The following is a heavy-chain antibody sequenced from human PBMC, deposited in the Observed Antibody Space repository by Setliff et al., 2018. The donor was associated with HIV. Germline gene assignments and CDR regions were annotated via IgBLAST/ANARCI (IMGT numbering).Heavy chain of an antibody. CDR3: ARDQRYCTNALCPEALDV. CDR1: GGSITTNNYY. CDR2: IYYTGHT. J-gene: IGHJ6*04. V-gene: IGHV4-39*02. Sequence: SETLSLTCTVTGGSITTNNYYWGWIRQPPGKGLEWIGTIYYTGHTFYDPSLKSQVTTSVDTSKNQFSLNLSPVTAADTAVYYCARDQRYCTNALCPEALDVWGKGTTVTVSS. D-gene: IGHD2-8*01.